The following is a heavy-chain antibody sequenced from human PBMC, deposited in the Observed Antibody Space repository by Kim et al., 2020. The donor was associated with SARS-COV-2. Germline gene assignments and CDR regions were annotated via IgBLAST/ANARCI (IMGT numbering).Heavy chain of an antibody. CDR2: ISYDGSNK. CDR3: AKVAAVRRGWYFDL. J-gene: IGHJ2*01. CDR1: GFTFSSYG. V-gene: IGHV3-30*18. Sequence: GGSLRLSCAASGFTFSSYGMHWVRQAPGKGLEWVAVISYDGSNKYYADSVKGRFTISRDNSKNTLYLQMNSLRAEDTAVYYCAKVAAVRRGWYFDLWGRGTLVTVSS. D-gene: IGHD4-17*01.